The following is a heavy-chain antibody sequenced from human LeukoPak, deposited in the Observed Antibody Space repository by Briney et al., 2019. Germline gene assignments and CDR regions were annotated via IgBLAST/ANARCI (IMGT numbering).Heavy chain of an antibody. D-gene: IGHD3-10*01. CDR2: IHYTGET. CDR1: GVSMSTYF. CDR3: ARDIYGSGYGYFDQ. J-gene: IGHJ4*02. Sequence: SETLSLTCSVSGVSMSTYFWSWIRQPPGKGLEWLAFIHYTGETNFNPSLRSRLTISVDTSKNQFSLRLSSLTAADTAIYYCARDIYGSGYGYFDQWGQGALVTVSS. V-gene: IGHV4-59*01.